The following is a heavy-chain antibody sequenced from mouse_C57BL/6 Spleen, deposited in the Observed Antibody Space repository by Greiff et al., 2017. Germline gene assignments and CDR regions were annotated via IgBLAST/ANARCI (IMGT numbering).Heavy chain of an antibody. V-gene: IGHV1-20*01. J-gene: IGHJ2*01. CDR2: INPYNGDT. CDR1: GYSFTGYF. D-gene: IGHD1-1*01. Sequence: EVQLQQSGPELVKPGDSVKISCKASGYSFTGYFMNWVMQSHGKSLEWIGRINPYNGDTFYNQKFKGKATLTVDKSSSTAHMELGSLTSEDSAVFYCARRDYGFDYWGQGTTLTVSS. CDR3: ARRDYGFDY.